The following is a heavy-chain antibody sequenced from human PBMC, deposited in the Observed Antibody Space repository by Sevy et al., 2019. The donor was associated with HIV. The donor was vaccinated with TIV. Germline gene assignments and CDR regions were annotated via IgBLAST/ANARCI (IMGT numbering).Heavy chain of an antibody. D-gene: IGHD1-7*01. Sequence: GGCLRLSCAASGFTFRSYWMHWVRQAPGKGLVWVSRINSDETTTNYAESVKGRFTLSRENVNNTMYLQMNSLRVEDTAIYYCVRGWGTTGRVFDYWGPGTLVTVSS. V-gene: IGHV3-74*01. J-gene: IGHJ4*02. CDR1: GFTFRSYW. CDR2: INSDETTT. CDR3: VRGWGTTGRVFDY.